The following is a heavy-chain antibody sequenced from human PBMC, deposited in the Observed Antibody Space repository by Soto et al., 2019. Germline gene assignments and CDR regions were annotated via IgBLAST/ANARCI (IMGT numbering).Heavy chain of an antibody. CDR1: GYTFTSYG. Sequence: ASVKVSCKASGYTFTSYGISWVRQAPGQGLEWMGWISAYNGNTNYAQKLQGRVTMTTDTSTSTAYMELRSLRSDDTAVYYCARDRGYCSGGSCAVPIDYWGQGTLVTVSS. CDR3: ARDRGYCSGGSCAVPIDY. D-gene: IGHD2-15*01. CDR2: ISAYNGNT. J-gene: IGHJ4*02. V-gene: IGHV1-18*01.